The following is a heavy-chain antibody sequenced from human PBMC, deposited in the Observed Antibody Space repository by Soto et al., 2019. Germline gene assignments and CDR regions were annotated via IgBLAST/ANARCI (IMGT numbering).Heavy chain of an antibody. CDR3: ARDSLTAMVTDYYYYGMDV. D-gene: IGHD5-18*01. CDR2: IYYSGST. Sequence: KPSETLSLTCTVSGGSISSGGYYWSWIRQHPGKGLEWIGYIYYSGSTYYNPSLKSRVTISVDTSKNQFSLKLSSVTAADTAVYYCARDSLTAMVTDYYYYGMDVWGQGTTVTVSS. V-gene: IGHV4-31*03. J-gene: IGHJ6*02. CDR1: GGSISSGGYY.